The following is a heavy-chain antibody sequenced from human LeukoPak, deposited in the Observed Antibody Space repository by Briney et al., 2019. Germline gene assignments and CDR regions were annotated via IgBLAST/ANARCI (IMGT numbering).Heavy chain of an antibody. CDR2: IFPGDSNI. CDR1: GYTFPNYW. Sequence: GESLKISCKGSGYTFPNYWIGWVRQLPGQGLEWMGIIFPGDSNIVYSPSFQGQVTMSFDNSISTAYLQWSSLKASDTAMYYCARHGLPGYNDRDCYTSFYYYGMDVWGQGTTVIVSS. J-gene: IGHJ6*02. V-gene: IGHV5-51*01. D-gene: IGHD3-9*01. CDR3: ARHGLPGYNDRDCYTSFYYYGMDV.